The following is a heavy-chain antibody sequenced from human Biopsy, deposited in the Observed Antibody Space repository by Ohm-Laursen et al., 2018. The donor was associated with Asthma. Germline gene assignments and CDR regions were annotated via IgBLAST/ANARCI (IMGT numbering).Heavy chain of an antibody. V-gene: IGHV1-69*13. D-gene: IGHD2-15*01. CDR1: GCTFNTYV. Sequence: SVKVSCKSLGCTFNTYVIGWVRQAPGQGLEWMGGINSVFGTTSYPQKFQDRVTITADDSTSTVYMELSSLRSEDTAVYYCARKAGFCMRRTCYSLDFWGQGTLVTVSS. CDR3: ARKAGFCMRRTCYSLDF. J-gene: IGHJ4*02. CDR2: INSVFGTT.